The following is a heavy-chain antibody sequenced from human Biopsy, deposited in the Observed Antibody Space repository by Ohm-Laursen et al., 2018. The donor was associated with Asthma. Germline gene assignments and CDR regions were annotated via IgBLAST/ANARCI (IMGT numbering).Heavy chain of an antibody. J-gene: IGHJ4*01. CDR3: AKRRGYSDFNDFDY. D-gene: IGHD4-11*01. CDR2: ISHDGQTQ. Sequence: SLRLSCSASGFTFSSYGMHWVRQAPGRGLGWVAVISHDGQTQHYAESVKGRFALSRDNSQNTLYLQMISLRTDDTAVYYCAKRRGYSDFNDFDYWGHGTLVTVSS. CDR1: GFTFSSYG. V-gene: IGHV3-30*18.